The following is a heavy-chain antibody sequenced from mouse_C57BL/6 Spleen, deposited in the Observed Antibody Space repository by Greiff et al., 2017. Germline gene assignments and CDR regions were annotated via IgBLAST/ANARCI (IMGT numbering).Heavy chain of an antibody. CDR3: ARSRDMVTTKYFEV. J-gene: IGHJ1*03. CDR1: GYTFTSYG. Sequence: VQLQQSGAELARPGASVKLSCKASGYTFTSYGISWVKQRTGQGLEWIGEIYPRSGNTYYNEKFKGKATLTADKSSSTAYMELRSLTSEDSAVYFCARSRDMVTTKYFEVWGTGTTVTVSS. V-gene: IGHV1-81*01. CDR2: IYPRSGNT. D-gene: IGHD2-2*01.